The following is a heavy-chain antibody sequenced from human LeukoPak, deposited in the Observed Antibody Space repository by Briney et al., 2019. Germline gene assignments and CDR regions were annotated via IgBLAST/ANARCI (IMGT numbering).Heavy chain of an antibody. CDR2: ISGSGGST. Sequence: HAGGSLRLSCAASGFTFSSYEMNWVRQAPGKGLEWVSAISGSGGSTYYADSVKGRFTISRDNSKNTLYLQMNSLRAEDTAVYYCAKAYDSSGYLGDAFDIWGQGTMVTVSS. CDR3: AKAYDSSGYLGDAFDI. J-gene: IGHJ3*02. D-gene: IGHD3-22*01. CDR1: GFTFSSYE. V-gene: IGHV3-23*01.